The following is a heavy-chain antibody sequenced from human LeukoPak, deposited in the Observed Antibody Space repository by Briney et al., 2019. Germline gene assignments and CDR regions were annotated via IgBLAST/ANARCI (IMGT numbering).Heavy chain of an antibody. D-gene: IGHD1-26*01. J-gene: IGHJ4*02. Sequence: GGSLRLSCAASGFTFRSYWMTWVRQAPGKGLEWVANIKQDGTEKYYVDSVNGRFTISRDNAKNSLYLQMSTLRAEDTAVYYCARAVGATHFDYWGQGTQVTVSS. CDR1: GFTFRSYW. CDR2: IKQDGTEK. CDR3: ARAVGATHFDY. V-gene: IGHV3-7*04.